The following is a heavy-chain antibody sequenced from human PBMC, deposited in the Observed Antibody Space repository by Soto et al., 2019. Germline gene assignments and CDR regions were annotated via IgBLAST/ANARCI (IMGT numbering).Heavy chain of an antibody. Sequence: LQATGKGLEWVGRIKSRTDGGTTDYAAPVKGRFTISRDDSKNTLFLQMNSLKTEDTAVYYCTTGTAVAIYYFDYWGQGTLVTVSS. CDR3: TTGTAVAIYYFDY. V-gene: IGHV3-15*01. J-gene: IGHJ4*02. D-gene: IGHD5-18*01. CDR2: IKSRTDGGTT.